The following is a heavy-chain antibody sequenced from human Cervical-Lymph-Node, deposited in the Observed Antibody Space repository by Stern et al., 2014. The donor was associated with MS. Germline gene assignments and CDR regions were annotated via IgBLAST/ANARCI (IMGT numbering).Heavy chain of an antibody. D-gene: IGHD2-15*01. Sequence: QVQLVESGAAVKKPGSSVKVSCKSSGDTFSTHAISWVRQAPGQGLERMGRIIPILDTTDYAQEFQGRLTIDADESTNTAYMELSSLTPDDTAVYYCAREKSDCSGGSCFSSLDYWGQGTLVTVSS. CDR1: GDTFSTHA. CDR3: AREKSDCSGGSCFSSLDY. CDR2: IIPILDTT. V-gene: IGHV1-69*11. J-gene: IGHJ4*02.